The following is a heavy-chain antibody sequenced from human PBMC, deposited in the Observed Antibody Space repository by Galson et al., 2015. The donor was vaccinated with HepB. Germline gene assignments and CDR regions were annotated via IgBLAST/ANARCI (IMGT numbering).Heavy chain of an antibody. Sequence: SVKVSCKASGGTFSSYAISWARQAPGQGLEWMGGIIPIFGTANYAQKFQGRVTITADESTSTAYMELSSLRSEDTAEYYCARVAQTDNWNYGPFFDYWGQGTLVTVSS. J-gene: IGHJ4*02. D-gene: IGHD1-7*01. V-gene: IGHV1-69*13. CDR1: GGTFSSYA. CDR2: IIPIFGTA. CDR3: ARVAQTDNWNYGPFFDY.